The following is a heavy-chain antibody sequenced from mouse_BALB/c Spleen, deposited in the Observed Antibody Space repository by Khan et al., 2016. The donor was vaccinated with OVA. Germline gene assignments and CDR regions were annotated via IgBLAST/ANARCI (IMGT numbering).Heavy chain of an antibody. Sequence: VQLKESGPGLVAPSQSLSITCTVSGFSFTNYGVSWVRQPPGKGLEWLGIIWGDGTTNYHSALISRLNISKDDSRSQVFLKLNSLQTDDTATYYCAKGGTYFGGYFDVWGAGTTVTVSS. CDR1: GFSFTNYG. D-gene: IGHD2-10*01. J-gene: IGHJ1*01. CDR3: AKGGTYFGGYFDV. V-gene: IGHV2-3*01. CDR2: IWGDGTT.